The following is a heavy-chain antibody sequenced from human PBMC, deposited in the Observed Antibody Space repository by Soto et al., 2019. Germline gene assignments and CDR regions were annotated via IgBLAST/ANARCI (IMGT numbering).Heavy chain of an antibody. CDR1: GFTFSSFA. J-gene: IGHJ4*02. CDR2: ISSDVVNY. Sequence: QVQLVESGGGVVQPGRSLRLSCAASGFTFSSFAMHWVRQAPGKGLEWLAVISSDVVNYYYAESVKGRFTTSRDNSKNTLYLQMNSLRNEDTAVYYGARGGAWTPEGLGYWGQGTLVTVSS. CDR3: ARGGAWTPEGLGY. D-gene: IGHD2-15*01. V-gene: IGHV3-30-3*01.